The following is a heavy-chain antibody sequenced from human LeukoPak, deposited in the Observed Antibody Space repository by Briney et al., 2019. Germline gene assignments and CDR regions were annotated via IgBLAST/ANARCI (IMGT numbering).Heavy chain of an antibody. J-gene: IGHJ4*02. CDR1: GDSISSSDYY. V-gene: IGHV4-31*03. Sequence: SETLSLTCSVSGDSISSSDYYWSWIRQHPGRGLEWVSYIDFSGSTDYNPSLKSRITISVDTSKNQFFLKLTSVTAADTAVYDWARQVWSGFDDGGQGSLVTVSS. CDR3: ARQVWSGFDD. D-gene: IGHD3-3*01. CDR2: IDFSGST.